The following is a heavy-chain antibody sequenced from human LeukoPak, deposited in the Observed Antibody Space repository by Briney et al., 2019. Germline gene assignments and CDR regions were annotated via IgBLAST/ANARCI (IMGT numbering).Heavy chain of an antibody. J-gene: IGHJ6*03. Sequence: GGSLRLSCAASGFTFDDYGMSWVRQAPGKGLEWVSGINWNGGSTGYADSVEGRFTISRDNAKNSLYLQMNSLRAEDTALYYCARDQDGDYYYYYMDVWGKGTTVTVSS. D-gene: IGHD4-17*01. V-gene: IGHV3-20*04. CDR2: INWNGGST. CDR3: ARDQDGDYYYYYMDV. CDR1: GFTFDDYG.